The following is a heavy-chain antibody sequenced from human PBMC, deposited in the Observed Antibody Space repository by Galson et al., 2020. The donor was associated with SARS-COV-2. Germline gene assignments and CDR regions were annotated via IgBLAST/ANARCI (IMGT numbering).Heavy chain of an antibody. J-gene: IGHJ4*02. CDR1: GFTFDDYA. V-gene: IGHV3-9*01. CDR3: AKLDDVYGDY. D-gene: IGHD2-8*01. Sequence: GGSLRLSCAASGFTFDDYAMHWVRQAPGKGLEWVSGISWNSGSIGYADSVKGRFTISRDNAKNSLYLQMNSLRAEDTALYYCAKLDDVYGDYWGQGTLVTVSS. CDR2: ISWNSGSI.